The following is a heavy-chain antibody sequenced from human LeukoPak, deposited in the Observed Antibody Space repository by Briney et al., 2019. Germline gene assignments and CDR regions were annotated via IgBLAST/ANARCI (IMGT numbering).Heavy chain of an antibody. Sequence: GGSLRLSCGASGFTFSRHAMHWVRQAPGKGLEWVSQIWSFGGYKYYADSVKGRFTVSRDNVKNTLYLQMNNLRVEDTAVYYCARTPRFGVVIPVDYWGQGTLVTVSS. CDR1: GFTFSRHA. J-gene: IGHJ4*02. D-gene: IGHD3-3*01. CDR2: IWSFGGYK. CDR3: ARTPRFGVVIPVDY. V-gene: IGHV3-33*03.